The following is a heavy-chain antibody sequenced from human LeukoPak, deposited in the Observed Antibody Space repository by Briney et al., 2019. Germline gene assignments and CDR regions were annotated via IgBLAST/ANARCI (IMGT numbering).Heavy chain of an antibody. D-gene: IGHD4-17*01. V-gene: IGHV5-51*01. CDR1: GYSFTSYW. CDR3: ARRAGHGDYAFSFDY. CDR2: IFSDDSDT. Sequence: GESLKISCKGSGYSFTSYWIGWVRQVPGKGPEWMGIIFSDDSDTRYSPSFQGQVTMSVDKSINTAYLHWRSLKASDTAMYYCARRAGHGDYAFSFDYWGQGTLVTVS. J-gene: IGHJ4*02.